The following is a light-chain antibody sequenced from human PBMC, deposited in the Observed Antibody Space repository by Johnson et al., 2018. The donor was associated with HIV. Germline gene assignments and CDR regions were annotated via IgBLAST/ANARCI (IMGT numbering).Light chain of an antibody. Sequence: QSVLTQPPSVSAAPGQKVTISCSGSSSNIGNNYVSWYQQLPGTAPRLLIYENSNRPSGIPDRFSGSKSGTSATLAITGLQTGDEADYYCGTWDNSLSVYVFGTGTKVTVL. V-gene: IGLV1-51*02. CDR3: GTWDNSLSVYV. CDR1: SSNIGNNY. CDR2: ENS. J-gene: IGLJ1*01.